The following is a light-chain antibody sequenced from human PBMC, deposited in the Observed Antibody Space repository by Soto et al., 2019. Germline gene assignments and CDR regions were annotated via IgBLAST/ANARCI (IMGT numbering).Light chain of an antibody. J-gene: IGKJ1*01. V-gene: IGKV1-5*03. CDR1: QSISSW. CDR2: KTS. Sequence: DIHLTQSPSSLSASVGDRVTITCRASQSISSWLAWYQQTPGKAPKLLIYKTSSLESGVPSRFSGSRSGTEFTLTISSLQPEDFATYFCQQYNSYPWTFGQGTKVDIK. CDR3: QQYNSYPWT.